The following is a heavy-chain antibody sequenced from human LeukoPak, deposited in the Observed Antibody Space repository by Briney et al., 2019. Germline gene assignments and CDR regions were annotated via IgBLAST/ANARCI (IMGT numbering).Heavy chain of an antibody. V-gene: IGHV3-21*01. CDR1: GFMFSSHS. CDR3: AKVGTGNSYGSGDFDY. D-gene: IGHD3-10*01. Sequence: PGGSLRLSCAASGFMFSSHSMNWVRQAPGKGLESVSSISTSGTYMHYADSVEGRFTISRDDAKNSLYLQMNSLRAEDTAVYYCAKVGTGNSYGSGDFDYWGQGALVTVSS. J-gene: IGHJ4*02. CDR2: ISTSGTYM.